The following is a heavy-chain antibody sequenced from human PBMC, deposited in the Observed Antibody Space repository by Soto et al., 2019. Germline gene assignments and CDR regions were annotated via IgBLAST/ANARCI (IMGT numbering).Heavy chain of an antibody. V-gene: IGHV4-59*01. D-gene: IGHD3-9*01. CDR2: IYYSGST. Sequence: ETLSLTCTVSGGSISSYYWSWIRQPPGKGLEWIGYIYYSGSTNYNPSLKSRVTISVDTSKNQFSLKLSSVTAADTAVYYCARALILTGYYINDAFDIWGQGTMLTVSS. CDR3: ARALILTGYYINDAFDI. J-gene: IGHJ3*02. CDR1: GGSISSYY.